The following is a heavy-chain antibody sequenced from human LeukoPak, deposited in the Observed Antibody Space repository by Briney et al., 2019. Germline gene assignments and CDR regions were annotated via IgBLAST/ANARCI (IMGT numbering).Heavy chain of an antibody. Sequence: GGSLRLSRAASGFTFSSYSMNWVRQAPGKGLEWVSSISSSSSYIYYADSVKGRFTISRDNAKNSLYLQMNSLRAEDTAVYYCARGFRAQGGYDCWGQGTLVTVSS. CDR1: GFTFSSYS. D-gene: IGHD5-12*01. CDR2: ISSSSSYI. V-gene: IGHV3-21*01. CDR3: ARGFRAQGGYDC. J-gene: IGHJ4*02.